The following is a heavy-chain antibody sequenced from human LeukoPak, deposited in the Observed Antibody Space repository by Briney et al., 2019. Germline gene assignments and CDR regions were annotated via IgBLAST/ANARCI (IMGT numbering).Heavy chain of an antibody. CDR2: MNPNSGNT. V-gene: IGHV1-8*01. CDR3: ARDVYSSSGSIDY. D-gene: IGHD6-13*01. Sequence: ASVEVSCKASGYTFTSYDINWVRQATGQGLEWMGWMNPNSGNTGYAQKFQGRVTMTRNTSISTAYMELSSLRSEDTAVYYCARDVYSSSGSIDYWGQGTLVTVSS. J-gene: IGHJ4*02. CDR1: GYTFTSYD.